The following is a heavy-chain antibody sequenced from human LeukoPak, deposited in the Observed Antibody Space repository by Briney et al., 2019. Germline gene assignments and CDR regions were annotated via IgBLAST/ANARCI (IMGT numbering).Heavy chain of an antibody. D-gene: IGHD5/OR15-5a*01. CDR1: GFTFSSYA. Sequence: PGGSLRLYCAASGFTFSSYAMHWVRQAPGKGLGYVSAISSNGGSTYYANSVKGRFTISRDNSKNTLYLQMGSLRAEDMAVYYCARGMSLIDYWGQGTLVTVSS. J-gene: IGHJ4*02. CDR3: ARGMSLIDY. CDR2: ISSNGGST. V-gene: IGHV3-64*01.